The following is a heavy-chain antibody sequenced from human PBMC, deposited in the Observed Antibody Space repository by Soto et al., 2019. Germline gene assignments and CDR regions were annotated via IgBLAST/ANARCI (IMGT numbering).Heavy chain of an antibody. V-gene: IGHV3-21*01. Sequence: EVLLVESGGGLVKPGGSLRLSCAVSGFIFSRYSMNWVRQAPGKGLEWVSSIGTSGSYIYDTDSVKGRFTISRDNTKDSLYLQRNSLRAEDTAIYYSARGSAFIGLGYWGQGTPVTVSS. CDR3: ARGSAFIGLGY. D-gene: IGHD1-26*01. CDR2: IGTSGSYI. CDR1: GFIFSRYS. J-gene: IGHJ4*02.